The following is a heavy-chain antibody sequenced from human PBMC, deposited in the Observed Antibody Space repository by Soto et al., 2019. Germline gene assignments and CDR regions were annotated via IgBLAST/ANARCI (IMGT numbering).Heavy chain of an antibody. D-gene: IGHD3-16*01. Sequence: VQLVQSGAEVKKPGSSVKVSCKASGGTFSSYTISWVRQAPGQGLEWMGRIIPILGIANYARKFKGRVTITADESTSLAYMELGGTRAEYTAVDYGAGDLGVGARFDFWGQGTLVTVSS. CDR3: AGDLGVGARFDF. V-gene: IGHV1-69*02. J-gene: IGHJ4*02. CDR1: GGTFSSYT. CDR2: IIPILGIA.